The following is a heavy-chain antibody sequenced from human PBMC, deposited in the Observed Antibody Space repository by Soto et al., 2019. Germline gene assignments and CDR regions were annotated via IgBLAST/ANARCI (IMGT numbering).Heavy chain of an antibody. D-gene: IGHD3-9*01. V-gene: IGHV3-48*04. J-gene: IGHJ3*02. CDR1: GFTFSSYS. CDR3: AKDLYYDILTGTGRDAFDI. CDR2: ISSSSGSI. Sequence: GGPLRLSCATSGFTFSSYSMNWVRQAPGKGLEWVSYISSSSGSIYYADSVKGRFTISRDNAKNSLYLQMNSLRAEDTALYYCAKDLYYDILTGTGRDAFDIWGQGTMVTVSS.